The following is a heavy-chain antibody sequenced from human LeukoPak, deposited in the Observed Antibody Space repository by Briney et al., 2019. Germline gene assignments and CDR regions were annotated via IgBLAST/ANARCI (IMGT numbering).Heavy chain of an antibody. CDR3: ASVYSSGWYGLYYFDY. CDR1: GYTFTSYG. V-gene: IGHV1-18*01. D-gene: IGHD6-19*01. CDR2: ISAYNGNT. Sequence: ASVKVSCKASGYTFTSYGISWVRQAPGQGLEWMGWISAYNGNTNYAQKLQGRVTMTTDTSTSTAYMELRSLRSDDTAVYYCASVYSSGWYGLYYFDYWGQGTLVTVSS. J-gene: IGHJ4*02.